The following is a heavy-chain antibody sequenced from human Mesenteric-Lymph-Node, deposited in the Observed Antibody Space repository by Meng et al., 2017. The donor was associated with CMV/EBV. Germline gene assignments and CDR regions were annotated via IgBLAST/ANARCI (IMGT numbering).Heavy chain of an antibody. CDR1: GFTFSSYA. J-gene: IGHJ6*02. CDR3: AKAGYCSSTSCSGYYGMDV. CDR2: ISGSGGST. D-gene: IGHD2-2*01. V-gene: IGHV3-23*01. Sequence: ETLSLTCAASGFTFSSYAMSWVRQAPGKGLEWVSAISGSGGSTYYADSVKGRFTISRDNSKNTLYLQMNSLRAEDTAVYYCAKAGYCSSTSCSGYYGMDVWGQGTTVTVSS.